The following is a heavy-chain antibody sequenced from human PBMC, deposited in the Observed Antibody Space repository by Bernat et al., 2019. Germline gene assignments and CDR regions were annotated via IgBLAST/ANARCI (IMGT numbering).Heavy chain of an antibody. CDR1: GYTFTSYG. CDR2: ISAYNGNT. Sequence: QVQLVQSGAEVKKPGASVKVSCKASGYTFTSYGISWVRQAPGQGLEWMGWISAYNGNTNYAQKLQGRVTMTTDTSTSTAYMELRSLRSDDTAVYYCARDQGLRYSSSWLPDDAFDIWGQGTMVTVSS. V-gene: IGHV1-18*04. J-gene: IGHJ3*02. CDR3: ARDQGLRYSSSWLPDDAFDI. D-gene: IGHD6-13*01.